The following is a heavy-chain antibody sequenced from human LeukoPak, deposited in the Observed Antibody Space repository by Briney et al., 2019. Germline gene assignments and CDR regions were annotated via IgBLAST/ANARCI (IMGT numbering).Heavy chain of an antibody. CDR1: GFTFSSYA. V-gene: IGHV3-23*01. Sequence: GGSLRLSCAVSGFTFSSYAMTWVRQAPGKGLEWVSVISGSGGITYYADSVKGRFTISRDNSKNTLYLQMNSLRAEDTAVYYCAKDGYCSSSTCRLFDYWGQGTLVTVSS. D-gene: IGHD2-2*03. CDR2: ISGSGGIT. J-gene: IGHJ4*02. CDR3: AKDGYCSSSTCRLFDY.